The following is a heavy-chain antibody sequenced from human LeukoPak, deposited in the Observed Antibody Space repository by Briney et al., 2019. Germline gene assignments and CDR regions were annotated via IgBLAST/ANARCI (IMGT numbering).Heavy chain of an antibody. J-gene: IGHJ3*02. D-gene: IGHD3-22*01. CDR2: FDPEDGET. V-gene: IGHV1-24*01. Sequence: ASVKVSCKVSGYTLTELSMHWVRQAPGKGLEWMGGFDPEDGETIYAQKFQGRVTVTEDTSTDTAYMELRSLRSDDTAVYYCARETPQYYYDSRQPPWSAFDIWGQGTMVTVSS. CDR1: GYTLTELS. CDR3: ARETPQYYYDSRQPPWSAFDI.